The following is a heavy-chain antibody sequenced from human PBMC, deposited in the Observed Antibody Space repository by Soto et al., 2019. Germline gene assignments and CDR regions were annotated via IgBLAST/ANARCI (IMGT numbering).Heavy chain of an antibody. CDR2: ISYDGSNK. CDR3: ARGDGRYYYYGMDV. V-gene: IGHV3-30-3*01. J-gene: IGHJ6*02. Sequence: GGSLRLSCAASGFTFSSYAMHWVRQAPGKGLEWVAVISYDGSNKYYADSVKGRFTISRDNSKNTLYLQMNSLRAEDTAVYYCARGDGRYYYYGMDVWGQGTTVTVSS. CDR1: GFTFSSYA.